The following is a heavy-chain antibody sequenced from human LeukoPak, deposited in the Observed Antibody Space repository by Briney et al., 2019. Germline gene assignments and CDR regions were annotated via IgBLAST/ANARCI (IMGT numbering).Heavy chain of an antibody. Sequence: GSLRLSCAASGFTFSSYAMSWVRQAPGKGLEWIGSIYYSGSTYYNPSLKSRVTISVDTSKNQFSLKLSSVTAADTAVYYCASLAVAGYYYYGMDVWGQGTTVTVSS. CDR3: ASLAVAGYYYYGMDV. D-gene: IGHD6-19*01. V-gene: IGHV4-39*01. CDR1: GFTFSSYA. J-gene: IGHJ6*02. CDR2: IYYSGST.